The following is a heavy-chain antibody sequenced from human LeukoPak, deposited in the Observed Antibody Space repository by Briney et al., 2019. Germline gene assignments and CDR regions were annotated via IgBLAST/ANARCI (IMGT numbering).Heavy chain of an antibody. CDR3: ARIPRQQQLVHPPPHFDDY. CDR1: GFTFSSYA. CDR2: ISYDGSNK. Sequence: GGSLRLSCAASGFTFSSYAMHWVRQAPGQGLEWVAVISYDGSNKYYADSVKGRFTVSRDNSKNTLYLQMNSLRAEDTAVYYCARIPRQQQLVHPPPHFDDYWGQGTLVTVSS. D-gene: IGHD6-13*01. J-gene: IGHJ4*02. V-gene: IGHV3-30-3*01.